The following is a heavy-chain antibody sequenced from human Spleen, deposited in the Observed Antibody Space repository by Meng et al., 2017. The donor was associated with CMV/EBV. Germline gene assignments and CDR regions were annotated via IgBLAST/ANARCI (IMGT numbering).Heavy chain of an antibody. J-gene: IGHJ4*02. D-gene: IGHD1-26*01. V-gene: IGHV3-21*01. CDR3: ARSIVGATRYIDY. Sequence: GGSLRLSCTTSGFTFSTSTMNWIRQAPGKGPEWVSSITSGPSYIYNADSVKGRFTISRDNAKNSVYLQMNSLRVDDTAVYYCARSIVGATRYIDYWGQGTLVTVSS. CDR2: ITSGPSYI. CDR1: GFTFSTST.